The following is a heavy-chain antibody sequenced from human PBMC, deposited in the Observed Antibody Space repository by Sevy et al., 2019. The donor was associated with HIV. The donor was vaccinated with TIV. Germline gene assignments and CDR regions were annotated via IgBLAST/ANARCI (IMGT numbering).Heavy chain of an antibody. Sequence: SGPTLVKPTQTLTLTCTFSGFSLSTSGVGVGWIRQPPGKALEWLALIYWDDDTRYSPSLKSRLNITKDTSTNQVVLTMTNMVPVDTATYFCAHRRMVRGVITAPFDYWGQGTLVTVSS. V-gene: IGHV2-5*02. J-gene: IGHJ4*02. CDR2: IYWDDDT. CDR1: GFSLSTSGVG. CDR3: AHRRMVRGVITAPFDY. D-gene: IGHD3-10*01.